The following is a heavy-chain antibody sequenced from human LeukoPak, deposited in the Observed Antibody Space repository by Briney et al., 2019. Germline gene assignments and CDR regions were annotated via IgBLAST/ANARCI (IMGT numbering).Heavy chain of an antibody. D-gene: IGHD3-22*01. CDR2: INPNSGGT. V-gene: IGHV1-2*02. CDR3: AREGDSSGYYSQAFDY. J-gene: IGHJ4*02. Sequence: ASVKVSCKASGYTFTSYYMHWVRQAPGQGLEWMGWINPNSGGTNYAQKFQGRVTMTRDTSISTAYMELSRLRSDDTAVYYCAREGDSSGYYSQAFDYWGQGTLVTVSP. CDR1: GYTFTSYY.